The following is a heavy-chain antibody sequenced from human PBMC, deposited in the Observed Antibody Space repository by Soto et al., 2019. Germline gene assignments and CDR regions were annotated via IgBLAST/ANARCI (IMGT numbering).Heavy chain of an antibody. CDR2: ISSNGGST. Sequence: GGSLRLSCSASEFTFSSYAMHWVRQAPGKGLEYVSAISSNGGSTYYADSVKGRFTISRDNSKNTLYLQMSSLRAEDTAVYYCVKDRHQASGWLTFFDYWGQGTLVTVSS. CDR1: EFTFSSYA. CDR3: VKDRHQASGWLTFFDY. J-gene: IGHJ4*02. D-gene: IGHD6-19*01. V-gene: IGHV3-64D*08.